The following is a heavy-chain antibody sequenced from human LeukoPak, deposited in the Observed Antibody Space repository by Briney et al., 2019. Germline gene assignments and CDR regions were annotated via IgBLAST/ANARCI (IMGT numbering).Heavy chain of an antibody. Sequence: EASVKVSCKASGGTFSSYAISWVRQAPGQGLEWMGRIIPIFGIANYAQKFQGRVTITADKSTSTAYMEQSSLRSEDTAVYYCAAPPYYYDSSGYYYYYWGQGTLVTVSS. CDR1: GGTFSSYA. CDR2: IIPIFGIA. V-gene: IGHV1-69*04. J-gene: IGHJ4*02. CDR3: AAPPYYYDSSGYYYYY. D-gene: IGHD3-22*01.